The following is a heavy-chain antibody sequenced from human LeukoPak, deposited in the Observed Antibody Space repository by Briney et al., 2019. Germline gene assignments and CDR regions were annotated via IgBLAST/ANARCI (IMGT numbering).Heavy chain of an antibody. CDR2: INPNSGGT. J-gene: IGHJ6*02. Sequence: ASVKVSCKASGYTFTGYYMHWVRQAPGQGLEWMGRINPNSGGTNYAQKFQGRVTMTRDTSISTAYMELSRLRSDDTAVYYCARDRPNYYYYGMDVWGQGTTVTVSS. V-gene: IGHV1-2*06. CDR3: ARDRPNYYYYGMDV. CDR1: GYTFTGYY.